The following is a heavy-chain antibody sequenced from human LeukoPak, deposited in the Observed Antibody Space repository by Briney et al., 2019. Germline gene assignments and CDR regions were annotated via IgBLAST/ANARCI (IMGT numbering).Heavy chain of an antibody. J-gene: IGHJ4*02. Sequence: SETLSLTCTVSGYSISSGYYWGWIRQPPGKGLEWTGSMYHSGSTYYNPSLKSRVTISVDTSKNQFSLKLSSVTAADTAVYYCARMQAANTYNHFDYWGQGTLVTVSS. CDR1: GYSISSGYY. D-gene: IGHD3-16*01. V-gene: IGHV4-38-2*02. CDR3: ARMQAANTYNHFDY. CDR2: MYHSGST.